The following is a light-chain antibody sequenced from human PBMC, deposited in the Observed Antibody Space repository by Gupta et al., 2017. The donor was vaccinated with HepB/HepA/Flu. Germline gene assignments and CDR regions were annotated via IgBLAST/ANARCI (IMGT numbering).Light chain of an antibody. CDR2: GAS. J-gene: IGKJ1*01. CDR3: QQDCSSPWT. V-gene: IGKV3-20*01. Sequence: EIVFTHSPGTLSLSPGERATLSCRASQSVRSSYLAWYQQKPGQAPRLLIYGASSWATGIPDRFSGSGSGTEFTLTISRREPEDFAVYYCQQDCSSPWTFGQGTKVEIK. CDR1: QSVRSSY.